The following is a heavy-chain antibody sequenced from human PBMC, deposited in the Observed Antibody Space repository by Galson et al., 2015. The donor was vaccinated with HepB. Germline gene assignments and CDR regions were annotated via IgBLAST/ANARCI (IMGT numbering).Heavy chain of an antibody. V-gene: IGHV3-33*08. CDR3: ARDPDTAMVTEGYAFDI. CDR1: GFTFSSYG. J-gene: IGHJ3*02. D-gene: IGHD5-18*01. Sequence: SLRLSCAASGFTFSSYGMHWVRQAPGKGLEWVAVIWYDGSNKYYADSVKGRFTISRDNSKNTLYLQMNSLRAEDTAVYYCARDPDTAMVTEGYAFDIWGQGTMVTVSS. CDR2: IWYDGSNK.